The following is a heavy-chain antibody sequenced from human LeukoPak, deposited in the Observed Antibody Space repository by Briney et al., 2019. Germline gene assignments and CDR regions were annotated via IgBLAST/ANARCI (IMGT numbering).Heavy chain of an antibody. Sequence: GGFLRLSCAASGFTFSSYAMSWVRQAPGKGLEWVSAISGSGGSTYYADSVKGPFTISRDNSKNTLYLQMNSLRAEDTAVYYCAKDYADSSGWYRAFDIWGQGTMVTVSS. J-gene: IGHJ3*02. CDR3: AKDYADSSGWYRAFDI. V-gene: IGHV3-23*01. CDR1: GFTFSSYA. CDR2: ISGSGGST. D-gene: IGHD6-19*01.